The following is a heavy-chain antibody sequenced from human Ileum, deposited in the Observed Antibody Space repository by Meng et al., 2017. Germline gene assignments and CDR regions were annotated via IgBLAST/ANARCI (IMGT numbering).Heavy chain of an antibody. CDR1: GFTVSYQY. CDR2: IDAGGGT. CDR3: VGGFYFQY. D-gene: IGHD3-3*01. J-gene: IGHJ1*01. V-gene: IGHV3-53*02. Sequence: EVQRAWTGGGWVQPGGSRRLSCAASGFTVSYQYMNWVRQAPGKGLEWVSVIDAGGGTNYADSVKGRFTISRDNSKNTLYLQMDSLRAEDTAVYYCVGGFYFQYWGQGTLVTVSS.